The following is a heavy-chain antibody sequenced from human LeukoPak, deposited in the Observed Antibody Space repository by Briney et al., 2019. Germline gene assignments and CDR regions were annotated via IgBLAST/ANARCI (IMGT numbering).Heavy chain of an antibody. D-gene: IGHD7-27*01. CDR1: GFTFSDYA. V-gene: IGHV3-23*01. CDR3: AKAPATGEGYYFYYMDV. Sequence: PGGSLRLSCAASGFASGFTFSDYAVSWVRQAPGKGPEWVASVSGRGATTYYADSVRGRFTISRDNSKNTLYLQMISLGADDTAVYFCAKAPATGEGYYFYYMDVWGKGTTVTVSS. CDR2: VSGRGATT. J-gene: IGHJ6*03.